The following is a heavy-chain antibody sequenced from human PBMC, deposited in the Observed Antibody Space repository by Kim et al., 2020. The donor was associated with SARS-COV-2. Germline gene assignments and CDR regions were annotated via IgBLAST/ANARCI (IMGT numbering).Heavy chain of an antibody. CDR3: DASDY. CDR1: GFTFRGYA. V-gene: IGHV3-23*01. CDR2: ISDSGFRT. J-gene: IGHJ4*02. Sequence: GGSLRLSCAASGFTFRGYAMSWARQAPGKGLVWVSTISDSGFRTHYTDSVKGRFTISRDNSKSTLFLQMNSLRVEDTAVYYCDASDYWGQGSLVTVSS.